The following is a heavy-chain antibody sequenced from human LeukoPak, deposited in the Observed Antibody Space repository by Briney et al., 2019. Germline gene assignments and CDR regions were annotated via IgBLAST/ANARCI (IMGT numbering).Heavy chain of an antibody. Sequence: ASVKVSCKASGYTFTRYYMHWVRQAPGQGLEWVGWINPHSGGTNYAQKFQGRVTMTRDTSISTAYMELSRLRSDDTAVYYCARGSPLGYSYGFYYYYMDVWGKGTTVTISS. CDR1: GYTFTRYY. V-gene: IGHV1-2*02. CDR3: ARGSPLGYSYGFYYYYMDV. J-gene: IGHJ6*03. D-gene: IGHD5-18*01. CDR2: INPHSGGT.